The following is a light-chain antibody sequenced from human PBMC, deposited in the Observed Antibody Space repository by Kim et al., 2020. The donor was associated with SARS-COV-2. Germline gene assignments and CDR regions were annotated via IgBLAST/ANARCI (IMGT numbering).Light chain of an antibody. CDR3: QQSDTAPRT. J-gene: IGKJ1*01. CDR2: AAS. V-gene: IGKV1-39*01. CDR1: QSIASS. Sequence: ASVGDRVTITCRASQSIASSLYWYQQKPGKAPKLLIYAASTLQRGVPSRFSGSGSGTEFTLTISSLQTEDVATYYCQQSDTAPRTFGPGTKVDIK.